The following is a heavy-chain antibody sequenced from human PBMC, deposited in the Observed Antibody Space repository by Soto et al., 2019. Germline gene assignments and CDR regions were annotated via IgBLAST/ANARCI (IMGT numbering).Heavy chain of an antibody. J-gene: IGHJ3*02. D-gene: IGHD3-10*01. CDR3: ARGSAAVVPRHGFDI. Sequence: QVQLQESGPGLVKPSGTLSLTCAVSGGSISSSNWWSWVRQPPGKGLEWMGEIYHSGSTNYNPSLKRQVTISVDKSKSQFNLKLSSVTVADTAVYYCARGSAAVVPRHGFDIWGQGTRVTDSS. CDR1: GGSISSSNW. CDR2: IYHSGST. V-gene: IGHV4-4*02.